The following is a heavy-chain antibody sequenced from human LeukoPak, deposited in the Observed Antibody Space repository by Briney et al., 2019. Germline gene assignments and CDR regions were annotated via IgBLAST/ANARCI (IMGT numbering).Heavy chain of an antibody. V-gene: IGHV4-38-2*02. J-gene: IGHJ2*01. CDR3: ARQRGGSYFRYFDL. D-gene: IGHD1-26*01. CDR2: IYHSGST. Sequence: SETLSLTCTVSGGSISGYYWGWIRQPPGKGLEWIGSIYHSGSTYYNPSLKSRVTISVDTSKNQFSLKLSSVTAADTAVYYCARQRGGSYFRYFDLWGRGTLVTVSS. CDR1: GGSISGYY.